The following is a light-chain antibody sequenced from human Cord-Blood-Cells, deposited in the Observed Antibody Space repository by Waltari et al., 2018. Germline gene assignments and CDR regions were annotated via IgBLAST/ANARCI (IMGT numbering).Light chain of an antibody. CDR1: QSISSY. CDR2: AAS. CDR3: QQSYSTPPT. J-gene: IGKJ1*01. Sequence: DIQMTHSPSSLSASVGDRVTITCRASQSISSYLNWYQPKPGKAPKLLIYAASSLQSGVPSRFSGSGSGTDFTLTISSLQPEDFATYYCQQSYSTPPTFGQGTKVEIK. V-gene: IGKV1-39*01.